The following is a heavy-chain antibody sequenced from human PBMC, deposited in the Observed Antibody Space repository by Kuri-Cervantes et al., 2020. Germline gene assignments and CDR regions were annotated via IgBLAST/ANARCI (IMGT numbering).Heavy chain of an antibody. CDR1: GGTFSSYA. CDR3: ARGEGLEDGYNLYY. V-gene: IGHV1-69*05. Sequence: SVKVSCKASGGTFSSYAISWVRQAPGQGLEWMGGIIPIFGTANYAQKFQGRVTITTDESTSTAYMELSSLRSEDSAVYYCARGEGLEDGYNLYYWGQGTLVTVSS. D-gene: IGHD5-24*01. CDR2: IIPIFGTA. J-gene: IGHJ4*02.